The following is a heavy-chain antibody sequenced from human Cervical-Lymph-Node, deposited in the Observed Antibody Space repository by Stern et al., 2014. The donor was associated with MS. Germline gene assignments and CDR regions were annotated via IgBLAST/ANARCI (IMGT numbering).Heavy chain of an antibody. V-gene: IGHV2-70*01. CDR3: ARIPHDSSGYYFDY. Sequence: ESGPALVQPTQPLTLTCTFSGFSLSTSGMCVSWLRQPPGTALEWLALIDWDDDKYYSTSLKTRLTISKDTSKNQVVLTMTNMDPVDTATYYCARIPHDSSGYYFDYWGQGTLVTVSS. D-gene: IGHD3-22*01. CDR1: GFSLSTSGMC. J-gene: IGHJ4*02. CDR2: IDWDDDK.